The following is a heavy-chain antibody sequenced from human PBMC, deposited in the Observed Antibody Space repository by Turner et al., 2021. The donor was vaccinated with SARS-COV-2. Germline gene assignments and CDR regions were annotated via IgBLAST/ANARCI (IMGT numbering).Heavy chain of an antibody. CDR1: GASISSYY. V-gene: IGHV4-59*01. J-gene: IGHJ5*02. Sequence: QVLLQASGPGLVQPSETLSLTCTVSGASISSYYWAWIRQPPGRRLEWIGDINYRGSTNYNPSLKSRVTISVDTSKNQFSLKLTSVTAADTAVYFCARELTNNWFDPWGQGTLVTVSS. CDR3: ARELTNNWFDP. CDR2: INYRGST. D-gene: IGHD3-10*01.